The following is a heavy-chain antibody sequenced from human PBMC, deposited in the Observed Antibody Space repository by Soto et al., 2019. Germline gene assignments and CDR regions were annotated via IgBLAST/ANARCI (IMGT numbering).Heavy chain of an antibody. V-gene: IGHV3-7*01. D-gene: IGHD5-12*01. Sequence: LRLSCAASGSTFSTSWMSWVRQAPGKGLEWVATIKEDGSEKYYVDSVKGRFTVSRDNAKNSLYLQVNSLRAEDTAVYYCARNREYSGYGGFYYGMDVWGQGTTVTVSS. CDR1: GSTFSTSW. CDR3: ARNREYSGYGGFYYGMDV. CDR2: IKEDGSEK. J-gene: IGHJ6*02.